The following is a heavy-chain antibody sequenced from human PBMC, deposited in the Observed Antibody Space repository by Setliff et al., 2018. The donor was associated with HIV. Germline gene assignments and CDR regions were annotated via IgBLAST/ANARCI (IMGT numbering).Heavy chain of an antibody. CDR2: IYTSGST. CDR3: ARGIGLRPFDA. D-gene: IGHD4-17*01. Sequence: SETLSLTCTVSGDSISTYCWIWIRQPPGKGLEWIGNIYTSGSTNYNPPLKSRLTISVDTSKRQFSLNLSSVTAADTAVYFCARGIGLRPFDAWGQGTLVTVSS. V-gene: IGHV4-4*09. CDR1: GDSISTYC. J-gene: IGHJ4*02.